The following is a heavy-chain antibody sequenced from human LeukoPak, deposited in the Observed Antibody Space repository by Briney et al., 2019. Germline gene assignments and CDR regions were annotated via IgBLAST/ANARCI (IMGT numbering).Heavy chain of an antibody. Sequence: ASVKVSCKVSGYTLTELVIHWVRQAPGKGLEWMGGFDPEDGETIYAQKFQGRVTMTEDTSTDTAYMELSSLRSEDMAVYYCATNSGSYFLYWGQGTLVTVSS. CDR3: ATNSGSYFLY. CDR1: GYTLTELV. CDR2: FDPEDGET. V-gene: IGHV1-24*01. J-gene: IGHJ4*02. D-gene: IGHD1-26*01.